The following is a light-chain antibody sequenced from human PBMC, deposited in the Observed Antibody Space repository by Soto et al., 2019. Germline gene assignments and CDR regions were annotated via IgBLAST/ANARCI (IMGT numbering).Light chain of an antibody. CDR1: QSLSYW. Sequence: DIQMTQSPSTLSASVGDTVTITCRASQSLSYWLAWYQQKPGQAPKLLIHKASTLESGVPSRFSGSGSGTDFTLTVSSLEPEDFAVYYCQQRRDWPLTFGGGTKVEI. J-gene: IGKJ4*01. CDR2: KAS. V-gene: IGKV1-5*03. CDR3: QQRRDWPLT.